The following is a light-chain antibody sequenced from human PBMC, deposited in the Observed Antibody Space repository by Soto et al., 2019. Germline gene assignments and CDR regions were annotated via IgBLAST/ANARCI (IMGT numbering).Light chain of an antibody. CDR2: DAS. V-gene: IGKV3-11*01. CDR3: QQCYDWPQWT. Sequence: EIVLTQSPATLSLSPGERATLSCRASQIVGTFFAWYQQKPGQAPRLLIYDASNRATGIPARFSGSGSGTDFTLTIRSLEPEDFAVYYCQQCYDWPQWTFGQGTKVDIK. CDR1: QIVGTF. J-gene: IGKJ1*01.